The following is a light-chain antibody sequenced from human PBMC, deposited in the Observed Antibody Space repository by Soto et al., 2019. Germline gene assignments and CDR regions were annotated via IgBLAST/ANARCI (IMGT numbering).Light chain of an antibody. Sequence: DIQMTQSPSTLSATAGDRVTITCRASQSISSWLAWYQQKPGKAPKLLIYDASNLESGVPSRFSGSGSGTDFTLTISHLQPDDSATYYCQQYEKYWTFGQGTKVEIK. CDR2: DAS. V-gene: IGKV1-5*01. CDR3: QQYEKYWT. CDR1: QSISSW. J-gene: IGKJ1*01.